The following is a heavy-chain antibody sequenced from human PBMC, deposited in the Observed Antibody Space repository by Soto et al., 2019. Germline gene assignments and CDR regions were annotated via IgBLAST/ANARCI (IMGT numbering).Heavy chain of an antibody. V-gene: IGHV1-46*02. CDR3: SRCPDDSDVPRWDH. Sequence: QVQLVQSGPEVRKPGASVRLSCATSGYNFNQYYIHWVRQAPGQGLEWMGIINLRGGTTEYAHKFRGRGTVAGDTATRTAYMELSSLESEDTAVYFCSRCPDDSDVPRWDHWGQGTLITVSS. J-gene: IGHJ4*02. D-gene: IGHD4-17*01. CDR1: GYNFNQYY. CDR2: INLRGGTT.